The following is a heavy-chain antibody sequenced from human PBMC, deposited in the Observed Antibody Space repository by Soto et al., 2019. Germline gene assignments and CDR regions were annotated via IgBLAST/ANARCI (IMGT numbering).Heavy chain of an antibody. J-gene: IGHJ6*02. V-gene: IGHV4-59*01. Sequence: QVQLQESGPGLVKPSETLSLTCTVSGGSISSYYWSWIRQPPGKGLEWIGYIYYSGSTNYNPSLQSRVTIAVDTSKNQFSLKLISVTAADTAVYYCARDRNWKGYYGMDVWGQGTTVTVSS. CDR3: ARDRNWKGYYGMDV. CDR1: GGSISSYY. CDR2: IYYSGST. D-gene: IGHD1-1*01.